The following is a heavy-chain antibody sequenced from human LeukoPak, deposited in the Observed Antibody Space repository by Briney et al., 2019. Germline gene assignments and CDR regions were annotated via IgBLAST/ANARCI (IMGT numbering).Heavy chain of an antibody. CDR3: ARGITIFGVVLDY. CDR1: GGSFSGYY. CDR2: IDHSGST. D-gene: IGHD3-3*01. J-gene: IGHJ4*02. V-gene: IGHV4-34*01. Sequence: SETLSLTCAVYGGSFSGYYWSWIRQPPGKGLEWIGEIDHSGSTNYNPSLKSRVTISVDTSKNQFSLKLSSVTAADTAVYYCARGITIFGVVLDYWGQGTLVTVSS.